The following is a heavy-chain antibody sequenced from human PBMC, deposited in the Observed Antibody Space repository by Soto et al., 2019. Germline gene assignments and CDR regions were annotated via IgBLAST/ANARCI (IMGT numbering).Heavy chain of an antibody. J-gene: IGHJ5*02. D-gene: IGHD2-2*02. Sequence: SETLSLTCTVSGGSTNNYYWSWIRQPPGKGLEWIGYIYSSGSTKYNPSLQSRVTISIDTSKNQFFLRLSSVTAADTAVYYCATYAGYCSSPSCYRRLDPWGQGTLVTVSS. CDR3: ATYAGYCSSPSCYRRLDP. CDR2: IYSSGST. CDR1: GGSTNNYY. V-gene: IGHV4-59*01.